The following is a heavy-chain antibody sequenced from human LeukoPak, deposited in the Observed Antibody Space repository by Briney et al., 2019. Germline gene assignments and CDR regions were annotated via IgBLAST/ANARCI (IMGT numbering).Heavy chain of an antibody. CDR2: IYYSGST. J-gene: IGHJ5*02. Sequence: PSETLSLTCTVSGGSISSSSYYWGWIRQPPGKGLEWIGSIYYSGSTYYNPSLKSRVTISVDTSKNQFSLKLSSVTAADTAVYYCARLPCGGGSCYSGYNWFDPWGQGTPVTVSS. D-gene: IGHD2-15*01. V-gene: IGHV4-39*07. CDR1: GGSISSSSYY. CDR3: ARLPCGGGSCYSGYNWFDP.